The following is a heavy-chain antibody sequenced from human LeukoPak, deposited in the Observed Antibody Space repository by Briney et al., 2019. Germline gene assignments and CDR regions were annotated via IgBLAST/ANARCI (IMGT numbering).Heavy chain of an antibody. D-gene: IGHD4-17*01. CDR1: GYTFTGYY. CDR3: ATEILYGEYYFDY. Sequence: ASVKVSCKASGYTFTGYYMHWVRQAPGQGLEWMGRINPNSGGTNYAQKFQGRVTMTRDTSISTAYMELSRLRSDDTAVYYCATEILYGEYYFDYWGQGTLVTVSS. V-gene: IGHV1-2*06. CDR2: INPNSGGT. J-gene: IGHJ4*02.